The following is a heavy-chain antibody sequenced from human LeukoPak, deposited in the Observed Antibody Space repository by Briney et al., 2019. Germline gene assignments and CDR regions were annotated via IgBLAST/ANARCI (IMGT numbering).Heavy chain of an antibody. CDR3: ARDRQWLVLDY. CDR1: GFTFSSYA. J-gene: IGHJ4*02. CDR2: ISYDGSNK. V-gene: IGHV3-30-3*01. Sequence: GGSLRLSCAASGFTFSSYAMHWVRQAPGKGLEWVAVISYDGSNKYYADSVKGRFTISRDNSKNTLYLQMNSLRAEDTAVYYCARDRQWLVLDYWGQGTLVTVSS. D-gene: IGHD6-19*01.